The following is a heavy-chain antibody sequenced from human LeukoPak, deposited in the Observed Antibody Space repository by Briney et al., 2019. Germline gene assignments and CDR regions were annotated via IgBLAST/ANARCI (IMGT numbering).Heavy chain of an antibody. V-gene: IGHV4-59*01. J-gene: IGHJ4*02. D-gene: IGHD2-21*02. CDR1: GGSISSYY. Sequence: SETLSLTCTVSGGSISSYYWSWIRQPPGKGLEWIGYIYYSGSTNYNPSLKSRVTISVDTSKNQFSLKLSSVTAADTAVYYCARDYCGGDCFFDCWGQGTLVTVSS. CDR3: ARDYCGGDCFFDC. CDR2: IYYSGST.